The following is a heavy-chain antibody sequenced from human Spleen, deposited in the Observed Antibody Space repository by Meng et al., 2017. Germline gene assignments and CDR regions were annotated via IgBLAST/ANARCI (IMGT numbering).Heavy chain of an antibody. CDR3: ARDLAWVLFDY. CDR2: ISYDGSTK. CDR1: GFTFSSYA. Sequence: GESLKISCAASGFTFSSYAMHWVRQAPGKGREWVAIISYDGSTKYYADSVKGRFTVSRDNSKNTLYLQMNSLRTEDTAVYYCARDLAWVLFDYWGQGALVTVSS. D-gene: IGHD3-3*01. J-gene: IGHJ4*02. V-gene: IGHV3-30*01.